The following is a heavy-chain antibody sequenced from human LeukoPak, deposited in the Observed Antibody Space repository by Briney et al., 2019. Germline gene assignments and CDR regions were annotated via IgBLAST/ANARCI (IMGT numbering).Heavy chain of an antibody. Sequence: TGGSLRLSCAASGFPFRSYSMNWVRQAPGKGLEWVSSISTTSTYVYYVDSVKGRFTISRDNAKNSLYLQMNSLRAEDTAVYYCARDTYNWNYGYDYWGQGTLVTVSS. D-gene: IGHD1-7*01. CDR3: ARDTYNWNYGYDY. CDR2: ISTTSTYV. J-gene: IGHJ4*02. V-gene: IGHV3-21*01. CDR1: GFPFRSYS.